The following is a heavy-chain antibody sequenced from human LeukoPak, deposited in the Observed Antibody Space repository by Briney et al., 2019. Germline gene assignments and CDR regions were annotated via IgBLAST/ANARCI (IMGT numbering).Heavy chain of an antibody. Sequence: ASVKVSCKASGYTFTGYYMHWVRQATGQGLEWMGWMNPNSGNTGYAQKFQGRVTITRNTSISTAYMELSSLRSEDTAVYYCAREGHDYRGYSYGSDYWGQGTLVTVSS. J-gene: IGHJ4*02. V-gene: IGHV1-8*03. CDR1: GYTFTGYY. CDR2: MNPNSGNT. D-gene: IGHD5-18*01. CDR3: AREGHDYRGYSYGSDY.